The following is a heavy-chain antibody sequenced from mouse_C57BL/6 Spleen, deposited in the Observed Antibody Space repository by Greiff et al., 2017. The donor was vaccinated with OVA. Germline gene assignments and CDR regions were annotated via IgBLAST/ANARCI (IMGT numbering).Heavy chain of an antibody. CDR2: LYPGDGDT. CDR3: AKTYYYGSSWYFDV. D-gene: IGHD1-1*01. V-gene: IGHV1-80*01. Sequence: VQLQESGAELVKPGASVKISCKASGYAFSSYWMNWVKQRPGKGLEWIGQLYPGDGDTNYNGKFKGKATLTADKSSSTAYMQRSSLTSEDSAVYFCAKTYYYGSSWYFDVWGTGTTVTVSS. J-gene: IGHJ1*03. CDR1: GYAFSSYW.